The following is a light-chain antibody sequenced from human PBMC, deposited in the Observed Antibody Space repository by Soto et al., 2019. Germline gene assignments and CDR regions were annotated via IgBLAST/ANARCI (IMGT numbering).Light chain of an antibody. J-gene: IGKJ2*01. CDR1: QSISNY. V-gene: IGKV1-39*01. Sequence: DIQMTQSPSSLSASVGDRVTITCRASQSISNYVNWYQQNPGKAPKLLIYAASSLQSGVPSRFSGSGSGTDFTLTISSLQPEDFATYYCQQSYSIPHTFGQGTKLEIK. CDR3: QQSYSIPHT. CDR2: AAS.